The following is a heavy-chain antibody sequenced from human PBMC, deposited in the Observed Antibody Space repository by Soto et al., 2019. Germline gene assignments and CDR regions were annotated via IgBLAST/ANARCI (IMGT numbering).Heavy chain of an antibody. J-gene: IGHJ5*02. CDR3: ARSLTSSSPSGFDP. V-gene: IGHV4-31*03. CDR2: IYYSGGT. D-gene: IGHD6-13*01. Sequence: SETLSLTCTVSCGSISSGGYYWSWIRQHPGKGLEWIGYIYYSGGTYYNPSLKSRVTISVDTSKNQFSLKLSSVTAADTAVYYCARSLTSSSPSGFDPWGQGTLVTSPQ. CDR1: CGSISSGGYY.